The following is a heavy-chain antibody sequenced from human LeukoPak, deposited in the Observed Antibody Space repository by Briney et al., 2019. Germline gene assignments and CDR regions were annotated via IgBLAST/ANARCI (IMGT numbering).Heavy chain of an antibody. J-gene: IGHJ6*03. V-gene: IGHV1-18*01. CDR3: ARGRIPARLRELGVVTDRHYYMDV. D-gene: IGHD3-3*01. CDR1: GYTFTNFA. CDR2: INPYNGNT. Sequence: ASVKVSCKASGYTFTNFAISWVRQAPGQGLEWMGRINPYNGNTKYALKVQGRVTMTTDPSTSTAYMELRSLSPDDTAVFSCARGRIPARLRELGVVTDRHYYMDVWGKGTTVTVSS.